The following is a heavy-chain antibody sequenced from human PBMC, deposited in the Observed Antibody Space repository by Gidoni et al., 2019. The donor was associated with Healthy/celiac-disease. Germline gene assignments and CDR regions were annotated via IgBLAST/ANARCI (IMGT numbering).Heavy chain of an antibody. CDR1: GFTFSDSF. J-gene: IGHJ3*02. V-gene: IGHV3-11*06. CDR2: ISSSSSYT. D-gene: IGHD1-26*01. CDR3: ARSIVGGSDEAFDI. Sequence: QVQLVESGGGLVQPGGSLRLSCAASGFTFSDSFMSWRRQAPGKGLGWVAYISSSSSYTNYADFVRRRSTTSSDNTKKSLELQMNSLTAEEAAFYYAARSIVGGSDEAFDIWGQGTMVTVSS.